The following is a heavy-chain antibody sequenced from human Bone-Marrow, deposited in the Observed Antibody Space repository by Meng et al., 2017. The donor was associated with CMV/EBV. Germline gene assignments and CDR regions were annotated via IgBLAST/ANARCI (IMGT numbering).Heavy chain of an antibody. D-gene: IGHD4-11*01. CDR2: ISPKSGGT. CDR3: TRAPTGTDNWFDP. CDR1: GYTFTDYY. J-gene: IGHJ5*02. V-gene: IGHV1-2*02. Sequence: ASVKVSCKASGYTFTDYYVHWVRQAPGQGLEWVGCISPKSGGTNYAQKFQGRVTMTRDTSIITAYMELSRLRSDDTAVYYCTRAPTGTDNWFDPWGQGTLVTVSS.